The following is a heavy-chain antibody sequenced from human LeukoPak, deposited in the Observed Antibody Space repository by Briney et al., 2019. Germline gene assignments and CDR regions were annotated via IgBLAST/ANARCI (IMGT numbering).Heavy chain of an antibody. Sequence: PGGSLRLSCAASGFTCSSYEMNWVRQAPGKGLEWVSYISSSGSTIYYADSVKGRFTISRDNAKNSLYLQMNSLRAEDTAVYYCARAPPWGQQLAHPYYFDYWGQGTLVTVSS. D-gene: IGHD6-13*01. CDR2: ISSSGSTI. CDR3: ARAPPWGQQLAHPYYFDY. V-gene: IGHV3-48*03. J-gene: IGHJ4*02. CDR1: GFTCSSYE.